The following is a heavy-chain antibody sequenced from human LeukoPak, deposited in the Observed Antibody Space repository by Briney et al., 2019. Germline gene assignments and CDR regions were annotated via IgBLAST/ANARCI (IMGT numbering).Heavy chain of an antibody. D-gene: IGHD3-10*01. CDR1: GGTFSSYA. V-gene: IGHV1-69*13. Sequence: SVKVSCKASGGTFSSYAISWVRQAPGQGLEWMGGIIPIFGTANYAQKFQGRVTITADESTSTAYMELSSLRSEDTAVYYCAGDGSGSYYLFDYWGQGTLVTVPS. CDR3: AGDGSGSYYLFDY. CDR2: IIPIFGTA. J-gene: IGHJ4*02.